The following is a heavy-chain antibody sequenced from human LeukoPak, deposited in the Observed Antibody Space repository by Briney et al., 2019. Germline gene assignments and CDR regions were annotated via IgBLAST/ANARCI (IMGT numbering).Heavy chain of an antibody. V-gene: IGHV4-39*07. CDR2: IYYCGTT. J-gene: IGHJ5*02. CDR1: GGSISSSHHY. Sequence: SETLALTCTVSGGSISSSHHYWGWIRHPPGKGLERIGCIYYCGTTHYNPSLQSRVTISVYLYKNQFSLKLASVTDADTAIYYCAKGAGGFSYYNWFDPWGQGTLVTVSS. D-gene: IGHD5-18*01. CDR3: AKGAGGFSYYNWFDP.